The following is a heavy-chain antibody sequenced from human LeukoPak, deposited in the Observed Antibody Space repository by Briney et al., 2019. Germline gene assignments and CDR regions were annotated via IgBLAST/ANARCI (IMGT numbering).Heavy chain of an antibody. J-gene: IGHJ4*02. CDR1: GGTFSSYA. V-gene: IGHV1-46*01. D-gene: IGHD3-3*01. CDR3: ASSAERGDFSY. Sequence: ASVKVSCKASGGTFSSYAISWVRQAPGQGLEWMGIINPSGGSTSYAQKFQGRVTMTRDTSTSTVYMELSSLRSEDTAVYYCASSAERGDFSYWGQGTLVTVSS. CDR2: INPSGGST.